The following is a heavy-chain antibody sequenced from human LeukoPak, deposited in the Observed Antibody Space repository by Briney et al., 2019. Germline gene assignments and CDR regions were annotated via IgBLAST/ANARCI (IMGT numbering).Heavy chain of an antibody. D-gene: IGHD3-10*01. V-gene: IGHV4-4*09. CDR1: GGSISSYY. CDR3: ARGGAYSLSYFDP. Sequence: TSETLSLTCTVSGGSISSYYWSWIRQPPGKGLEWIGYIYTSGSTNYNPSLKSRVTISVDTSKNQFSLKLSSVTAADTAVYYCARGGAYSLSYFDPWGQGTLVIVSS. CDR2: IYTSGST. J-gene: IGHJ5*02.